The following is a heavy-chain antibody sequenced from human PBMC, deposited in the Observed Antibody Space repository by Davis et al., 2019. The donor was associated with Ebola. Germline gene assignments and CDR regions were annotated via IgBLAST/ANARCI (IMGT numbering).Heavy chain of an antibody. V-gene: IGHV1-24*01. D-gene: IGHD2-2*01. CDR3: ATDQYQLGYSAAGWFDP. J-gene: IGHJ5*02. CDR2: FDPEDGET. CDR1: GYTLTELS. Sequence: ASVKVSCKVSGYTLTELSMHWVRQAPGKGLEWMGGFDPEDGETIYAQKFQGRVTMTEDTSTDTAYMELSSLRSEDTAVYYCATDQYQLGYSAAGWFDPWGQGTLVTVSS.